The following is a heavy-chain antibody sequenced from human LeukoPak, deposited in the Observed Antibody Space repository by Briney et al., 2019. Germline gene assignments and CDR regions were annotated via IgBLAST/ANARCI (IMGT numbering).Heavy chain of an antibody. CDR1: GGSFSGYY. V-gene: IGHV4-34*01. D-gene: IGHD3-22*01. CDR2: INHSGST. CDR3: ARDDSYYFDSSGRFDY. J-gene: IGHJ4*02. Sequence: SETLSLTCAVYGGSFSGYYWSWIRQPPGKGLEWIGEINHSGSTNYNPSLKSRVTISVDTSKSQFSLRLSSVTAADTALYYCARDDSYYFDSSGRFDYWGQGALVTVSS.